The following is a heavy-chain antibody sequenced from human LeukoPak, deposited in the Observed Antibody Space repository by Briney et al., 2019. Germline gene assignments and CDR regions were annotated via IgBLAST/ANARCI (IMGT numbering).Heavy chain of an antibody. D-gene: IGHD6-19*01. CDR2: IYSSGNA. V-gene: IGHV4-30-4*08. J-gene: IGHJ5*02. CDR1: GASITTGDYY. Sequence: SETLSLTCSVSGASITTGDYYWTWIRQSPGKGLEWIGYIYSSGNAFYSPSLRSRVAMPVDTSKNQFSLRLNSVTAADTAVYYCARSRTKSIAVAGTHWFDPWGQGTLVTVSS. CDR3: ARSRTKSIAVAGTHWFDP.